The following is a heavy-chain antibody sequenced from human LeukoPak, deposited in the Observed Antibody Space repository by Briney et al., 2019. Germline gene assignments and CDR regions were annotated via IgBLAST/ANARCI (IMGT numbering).Heavy chain of an antibody. Sequence: ASVKVSCKVSGYTLTELFMHWVRQAHGKGLEWMGGFDPEDGETIYAQKFQGRVTMTEDTSTDTAYMELSSLRSEDTAVYYCATGCSSTSCYGYYYYYYGMDVWGQGTTVTVSS. J-gene: IGHJ6*02. CDR1: GYTLTELF. V-gene: IGHV1-24*01. D-gene: IGHD2-2*01. CDR3: ATGCSSTSCYGYYYYYYGMDV. CDR2: FDPEDGET.